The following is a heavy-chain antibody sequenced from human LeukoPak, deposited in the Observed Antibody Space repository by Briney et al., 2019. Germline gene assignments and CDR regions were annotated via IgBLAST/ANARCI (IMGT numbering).Heavy chain of an antibody. V-gene: IGHV4-4*07. CDR2: IYTSGST. CDR3: ARGTVPNAFDI. Sequence: SETLSLTCTVSGGSISTYYWSWIRQPAGKGLEWIGRIYTSGSTNYNPSLTSRVTMSVDTSKNQFSLKLSSVTAADTAVYFCARGTVPNAFDIWGQGTMVTVS. CDR1: GGSISTYY. J-gene: IGHJ3*02. D-gene: IGHD1/OR15-1a*01.